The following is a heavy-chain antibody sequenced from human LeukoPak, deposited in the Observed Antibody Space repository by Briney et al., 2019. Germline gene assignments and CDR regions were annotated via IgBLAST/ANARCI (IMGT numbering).Heavy chain of an antibody. J-gene: IGHJ4*02. CDR1: GYTFTGYY. Sequence: ASVKVSCKASGYTFTGYYMHWVRQAPGQGLEWMGWINPNSGGTNYAQKFQGRVTMTRDTSISTAYMELNRLRSDDTAVYYCARDRDYGSGIFDYWGQGTLVTVSA. CDR2: INPNSGGT. D-gene: IGHD3-10*01. V-gene: IGHV1-2*02. CDR3: ARDRDYGSGIFDY.